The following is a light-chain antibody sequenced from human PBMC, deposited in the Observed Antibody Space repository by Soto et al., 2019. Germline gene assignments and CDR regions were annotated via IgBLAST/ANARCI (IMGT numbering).Light chain of an antibody. CDR3: QQYSSLPHT. J-gene: IGKJ2*01. CDR1: QSVSNRY. V-gene: IGKV3-20*01. CDR2: GIS. Sequence: ESVLTQSPGTLSLSPGERATLSCRASQSVSNRYFAWYQQKPGQAPRLLIYGISNRATGIPDRFSGSGSGTDCTLTISRLEPEDFVLYYCQQYSSLPHTVGQGTKL.